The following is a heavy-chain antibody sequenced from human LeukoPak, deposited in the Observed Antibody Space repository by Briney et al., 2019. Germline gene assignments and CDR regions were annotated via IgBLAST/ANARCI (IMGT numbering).Heavy chain of an antibody. J-gene: IGHJ4*02. D-gene: IGHD6-6*01. Sequence: SETLSLTCTVSGGSISSYYWGWIRQPAGKGLEWIGRIYTSGSTNYNPSLKSRVTMSVDTSKNQFSLKLSSVTAADTAVYYCARDHHEAARPRVYYFDYWGQGTLVTVSS. CDR1: GGSISSYY. V-gene: IGHV4-4*07. CDR3: ARDHHEAARPRVYYFDY. CDR2: IYTSGST.